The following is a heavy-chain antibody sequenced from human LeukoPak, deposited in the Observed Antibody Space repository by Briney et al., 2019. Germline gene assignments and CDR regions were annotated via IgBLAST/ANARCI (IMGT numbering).Heavy chain of an antibody. J-gene: IGHJ4*02. CDR3: AREGGPYRPLDY. V-gene: IGHV4-4*02. Sequence: TSGTLSLTCVLSRGSISTTNWWTWVRQPPGEGLDWIGEVHLSGRTHYNPSLESRVTMSVDMSENHISLRLTSVTAADTAVYYCAREGGPYRPLDYSGQGTLVTVSS. CDR2: VHLSGRT. CDR1: RGSISTTNW.